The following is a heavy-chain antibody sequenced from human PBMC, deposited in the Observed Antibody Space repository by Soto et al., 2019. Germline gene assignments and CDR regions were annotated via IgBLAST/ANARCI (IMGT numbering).Heavy chain of an antibody. V-gene: IGHV3-66*03. D-gene: IGHD2-21*02. J-gene: IGHJ6*02. CDR3: ARAGGDCYMGYYYGMDV. CDR2: IYSCGST. CDR1: GLTVSSNY. Sequence: GGSLRLSCAASGLTVSSNYMSWVRQAPGKGLEWVSVIYSCGSTYYADSVKGRFTISRDNSKNTLYLQMNSLRAEDTAVYYCARAGGDCYMGYYYGMDVWGQGTTVTVSS.